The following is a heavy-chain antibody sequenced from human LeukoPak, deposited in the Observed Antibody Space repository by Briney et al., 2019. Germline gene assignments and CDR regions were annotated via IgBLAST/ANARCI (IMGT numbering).Heavy chain of an antibody. CDR2: ISDSGGRT. CDR1: GITLSNYG. V-gene: IGHV3-23*01. J-gene: IGHJ4*02. CDR3: AKRGVVIRVILVGFHKEAYYFDS. Sequence: GSLRLSCAVSGITLSNYGMSWVRQAPGKGLEWVAGISDSGGRTNYADSMKGRFTISRDNPKNTLYLQMNSLRAEDTAVYFCAKRGVVIRVILVGFHKEAYYFDSWGQGALVTVSS. D-gene: IGHD3-22*01.